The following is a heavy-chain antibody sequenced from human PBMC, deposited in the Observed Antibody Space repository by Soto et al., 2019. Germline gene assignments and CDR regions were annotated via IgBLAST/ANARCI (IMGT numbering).Heavy chain of an antibody. CDR1: GFTFSSYS. CDR3: ARDLDQLLWSGFAP. D-gene: IGHD3-10*02. J-gene: IGHJ5*02. V-gene: IGHV3-48*01. CDR2: ISSSSSTI. Sequence: EVQLVESGGGLVQPGGSLRLSCAASGFTFSSYSMNWVRQAPGKGLEWVSYISSSSSTIYYADSVKGRFTISRDNAKNSLYRKMNSLGAGATAVNYCARDLDQLLWSGFAPWGKGPLVTVSS.